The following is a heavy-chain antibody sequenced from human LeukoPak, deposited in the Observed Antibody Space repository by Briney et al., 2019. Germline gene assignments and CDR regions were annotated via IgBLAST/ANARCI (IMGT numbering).Heavy chain of an antibody. J-gene: IGHJ6*03. D-gene: IGHD5-24*01. Sequence: ASVKVSCKASGYTFTGYYMHRVRQAPGQGLEWMGWINPNSGGTNYAQKFQGRVTMTRDTSISTAYMELSRLRSDDTAVYYCARDYGDGYNQGYYYMDVWGKGTTVTISS. CDR3: ARDYGDGYNQGYYYMDV. CDR1: GYTFTGYY. CDR2: INPNSGGT. V-gene: IGHV1-2*02.